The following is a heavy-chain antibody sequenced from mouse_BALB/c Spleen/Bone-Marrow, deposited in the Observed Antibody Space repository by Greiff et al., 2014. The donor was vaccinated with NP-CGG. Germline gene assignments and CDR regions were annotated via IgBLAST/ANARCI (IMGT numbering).Heavy chain of an antibody. CDR1: GYTFTDYY. CDR2: INPNNGNV. Sequence: EVKLQESGPDLVKPGASVKMSCKASGYTFTDYYIKWVRQSHGKRLEWIGDINPNNGNVFYNEKFKGKASLTVDKSSTSAYMQLNSPTSEDSAVYYCARSRAMDYWGQGTSVTVSS. V-gene: IGHV1-26*01. J-gene: IGHJ4*01. CDR3: ARSRAMDY.